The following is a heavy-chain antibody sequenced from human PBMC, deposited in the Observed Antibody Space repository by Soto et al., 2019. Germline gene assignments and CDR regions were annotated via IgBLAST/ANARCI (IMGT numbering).Heavy chain of an antibody. CDR3: ARIDCSSTSCYGPYYYYYMDV. CDR2: IYYSGST. Sequence: SETLSLTCTVSGGSISSYYWSWIRQPPGKGLEWIGYIYYSGSTNYNPSLKSRVTISVDTSKNQFSLKLSSVTAADTAVYYCARIDCSSTSCYGPYYYYYMDVWGKGTTVTSP. CDR1: GGSISSYY. D-gene: IGHD2-2*01. J-gene: IGHJ6*03. V-gene: IGHV4-59*01.